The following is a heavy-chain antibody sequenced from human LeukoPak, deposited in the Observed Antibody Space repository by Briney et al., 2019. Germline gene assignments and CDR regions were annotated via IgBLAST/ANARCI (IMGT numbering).Heavy chain of an antibody. Sequence: PGGSLRLSCAASGFTFSGYGMHWVRQAPDKGLEWVAVIWYDGNNKYYADSVKGRFTISRGNSKNTLYLQINSLRVEDTAVYYCAKDWGYTTMVSYYFDYWGQGALVTVSS. CDR3: AKDWGYTTMVSYYFDY. J-gene: IGHJ4*02. V-gene: IGHV3-33*06. CDR1: GFTFSGYG. D-gene: IGHD5-18*01. CDR2: IWYDGNNK.